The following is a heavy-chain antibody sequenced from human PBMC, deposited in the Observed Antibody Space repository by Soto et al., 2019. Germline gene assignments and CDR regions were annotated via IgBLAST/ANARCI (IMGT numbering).Heavy chain of an antibody. Sequence: QVQLVESGGGVVQPGTSLTLSCGASGFPFGRHAMHWLRQPPGKGLEWVAAISYDGANKYYPDSVWGRFTVSRDNSANTLSLHITSLTSAGTALYYCARGGAVGTSDYFFDLWGQGALVIVSS. D-gene: IGHD2-2*01. CDR2: ISYDGANK. CDR3: ARGGAVGTSDYFFDL. J-gene: IGHJ4*02. CDR1: GFPFGRHA. V-gene: IGHV3-30-3*01.